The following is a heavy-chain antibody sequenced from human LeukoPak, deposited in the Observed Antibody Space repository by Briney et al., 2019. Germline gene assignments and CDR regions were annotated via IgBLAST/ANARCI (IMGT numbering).Heavy chain of an antibody. CDR1: GDSVSSNSAA. V-gene: IGHV6-1*01. Sequence: SQTLSLTCAISGDSVSSNSAAWNWIRQSPSRGLEWLGRTYYRSKWYNDYAVSVKSRITINPDTSKNQFSPQLNSVTPEDTAVYYCARDWCSSTSCQYYYYYGMDVWGQGTTVTVSS. CDR2: TYYRSKWYN. CDR3: ARDWCSSTSCQYYYYYGMDV. J-gene: IGHJ6*02. D-gene: IGHD2-2*01.